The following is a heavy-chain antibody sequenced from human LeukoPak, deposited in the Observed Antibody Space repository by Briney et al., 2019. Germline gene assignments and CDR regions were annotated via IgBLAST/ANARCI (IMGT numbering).Heavy chain of an antibody. J-gene: IGHJ5*02. Sequence: SQTLSLTCTVSGGSISSGSYYWSWIRQPAGKGLEWIGRIYTSGSTNYNPSLKSRVTISVDTSKNQFSLKLSSVTAADTAVYYCARLHWIQPEWFDPWGQGTLVTVPS. CDR1: GGSISSGSYY. V-gene: IGHV4-61*02. D-gene: IGHD5-18*01. CDR2: IYTSGST. CDR3: ARLHWIQPEWFDP.